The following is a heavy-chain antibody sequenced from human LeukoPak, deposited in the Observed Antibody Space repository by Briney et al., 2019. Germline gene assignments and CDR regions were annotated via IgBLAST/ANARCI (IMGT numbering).Heavy chain of an antibody. CDR1: GGSISSSSYY. Sequence: SETLSLTCTVSGGSISSSSYYWGWIRQPPGKGLEWIGSIYYSGSTYYNPSLKSRVTISVDTSKNQFSLKLSSVTAADTAVYYCAAVMDYYYYMDVWGKGTTVTVSS. CDR2: IYYSGST. D-gene: IGHD3-16*01. V-gene: IGHV4-39*07. CDR3: AAVMDYYYYMDV. J-gene: IGHJ6*03.